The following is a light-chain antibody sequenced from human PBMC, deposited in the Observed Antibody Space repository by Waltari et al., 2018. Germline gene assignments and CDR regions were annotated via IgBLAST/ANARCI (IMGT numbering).Light chain of an antibody. J-gene: IGKJ4*01. CDR1: QSVSSN. CDR3: QQYNNWPLT. Sequence: EIVMTQSPATLSVSPGERATLSCRASQSVSSNLAWYQQKRGQAPRLLIYGASTRATGIPARFSGSGSGTDFTLTISSLQSEDFAVYYCQQYNNWPLTFGGGTKVEIK. CDR2: GAS. V-gene: IGKV3-15*01.